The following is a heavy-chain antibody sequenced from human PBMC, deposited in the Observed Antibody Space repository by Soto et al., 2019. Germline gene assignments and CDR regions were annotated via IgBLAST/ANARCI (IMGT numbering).Heavy chain of an antibody. D-gene: IGHD2-2*01. CDR2: IKQDGSEK. Sequence: GGSLRLSCAASGFTFSSYWMSWVRQAPGKGLEWVANIKQDGSEKYYVDSVKGRFTISRDNAKNSLYLQMNSLRAEDTAVYYCARDVKRGVPAAFHYYYYMDVWGKGTTVTVSS. CDR1: GFTFSSYW. V-gene: IGHV3-7*01. J-gene: IGHJ6*03. CDR3: ARDVKRGVPAAFHYYYYMDV.